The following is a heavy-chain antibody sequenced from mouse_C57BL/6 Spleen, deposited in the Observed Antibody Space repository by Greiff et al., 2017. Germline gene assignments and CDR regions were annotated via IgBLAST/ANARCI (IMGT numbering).Heavy chain of an antibody. CDR3: ARFDDGYYATFDY. CDR1: GYTFTSYG. D-gene: IGHD2-3*01. Sequence: VQLQESGAELARPGASVKLSCKASGYTFTSYGISWVKQRTGQGLEWIGEIYPRSGNTYYNEKFKGKATLTADKSSSTAYMELRSLTSEDSAVYFCARFDDGYYATFDYWGQGTTLTVSS. V-gene: IGHV1-81*01. CDR2: IYPRSGNT. J-gene: IGHJ2*01.